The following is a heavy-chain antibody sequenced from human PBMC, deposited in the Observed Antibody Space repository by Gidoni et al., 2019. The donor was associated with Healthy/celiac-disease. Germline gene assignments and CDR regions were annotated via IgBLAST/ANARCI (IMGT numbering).Heavy chain of an antibody. D-gene: IGHD3-3*01. CDR2: MNPNSGNT. J-gene: IGHJ5*02. Sequence: QVQLVQSGAEVKTPGASVKVSCQSSGYTLTSFDINGVRQATGQGLEWMGWMNPNSGNTGDAKKLQGRVTMTRNTSISTDYMERSSLRSEDTAVYYCARRQTYYDFWSGYSTPYNWFDPWGQGTLVTVSS. V-gene: IGHV1-8*01. CDR3: ARRQTYYDFWSGYSTPYNWFDP. CDR1: GYTLTSFD.